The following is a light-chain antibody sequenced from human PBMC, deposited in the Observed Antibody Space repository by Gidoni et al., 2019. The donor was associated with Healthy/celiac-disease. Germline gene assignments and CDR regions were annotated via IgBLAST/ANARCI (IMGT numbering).Light chain of an antibody. CDR2: LGS. J-gene: IGKJ4*01. Sequence: DIVMTQAPLSLPVTPGAPASISCRSSQSLLQSNGYNYLDWYLQKPGQSPQLLIYLGSNRASGVPYRFSGSGSGTDFTLTISRVEAEDVGVYYCMQALQAPRLTFGGGTKVEIK. CDR3: MQALQAPRLT. CDR1: QSLLQSNGYNY. V-gene: IGKV2-28*01.